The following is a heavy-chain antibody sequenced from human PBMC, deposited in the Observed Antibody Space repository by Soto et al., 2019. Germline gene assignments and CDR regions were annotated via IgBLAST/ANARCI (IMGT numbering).Heavy chain of an antibody. CDR1: GDTFTNFG. J-gene: IGHJ5*02. Sequence: PLVQSGPEVKKPGASVTVSCKTSGDTFTNFGLSWVRQAPGQGLEWMGWIATYNTNRNYAQKFQGRLTLTTDTSTSTAYMELKSLGYDDTAVYYCARVLRGVVNWFDPWGQGTLVTVSS. V-gene: IGHV1-18*01. CDR3: ARVLRGVVNWFDP. D-gene: IGHD3-10*01. CDR2: IATYNTNR.